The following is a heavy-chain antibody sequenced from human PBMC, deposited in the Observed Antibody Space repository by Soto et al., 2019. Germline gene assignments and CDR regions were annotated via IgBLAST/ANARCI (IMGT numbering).Heavy chain of an antibody. V-gene: IGHV3-21*06. Sequence: KPGGSLRLSCAASGFSFSSHSFNWVRQAPGQGLEWAAYISSRSSLILYADSVRGRFVISRDNALNTLYLQMNSPRDEDTAMYYCARERGEYDSGWYIDRWGQGTPVTVSS. J-gene: IGHJ5*02. D-gene: IGHD6-19*01. CDR1: GFSFSSHS. CDR2: ISSRSSLI. CDR3: ARERGEYDSGWYIDR.